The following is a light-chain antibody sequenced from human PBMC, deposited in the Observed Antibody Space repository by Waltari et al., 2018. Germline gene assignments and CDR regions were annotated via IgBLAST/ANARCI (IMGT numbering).Light chain of an antibody. CDR2: SAS. Sequence: DVQLTQSPSFVSASVVDRVTIHCRASQGIGIFLAWYQQKPGTAPKLLIFSASTLQTGVPSRFSGSGSWTDFTLTISNLQPEDFATYYCQQLHTYPPWTFGPGTRVEMK. V-gene: IGKV1-9*01. CDR3: QQLHTYPPWT. J-gene: IGKJ1*01. CDR1: QGIGIF.